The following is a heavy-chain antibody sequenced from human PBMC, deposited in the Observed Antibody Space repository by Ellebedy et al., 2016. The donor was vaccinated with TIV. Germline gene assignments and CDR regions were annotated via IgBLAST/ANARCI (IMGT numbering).Heavy chain of an antibody. CDR2: ISPYNGYA. CDR3: AREVYGDSLNWFGP. J-gene: IGHJ5*02. Sequence: ASVKVSCKSSGYTFSTQGISWVRQAPGQGLEWMGWISPYNGYAGYAQRFRDRVTMTADTSTSTAYMELSSLRSDDTAVYYCAREVYGDSLNWFGPWGQGTLVTVSS. D-gene: IGHD4-17*01. CDR1: GYTFSTQG. V-gene: IGHV1-18*01.